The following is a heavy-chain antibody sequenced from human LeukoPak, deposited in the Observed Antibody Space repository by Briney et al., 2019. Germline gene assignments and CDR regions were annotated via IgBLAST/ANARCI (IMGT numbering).Heavy chain of an antibody. V-gene: IGHV4-4*07. CDR3: ARDGGGTGRPFDF. CDR2: INNTGST. D-gene: IGHD1-26*01. J-gene: IGHJ4*02. CDR1: GGSISIYY. Sequence: PSETLSLTCTVSGGSISIYYWNWIRQPAGKGLEWIGRINNTGSTNYNPSLKSRVTMSVDTSNNRLSLNLSPVTAADTAVYYCARDGGGTGRPFDFWGQGTLVTVSS.